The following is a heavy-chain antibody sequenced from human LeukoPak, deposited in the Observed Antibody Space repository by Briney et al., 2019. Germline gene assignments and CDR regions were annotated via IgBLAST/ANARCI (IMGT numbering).Heavy chain of an antibody. CDR3: AKHLITGVLADS. J-gene: IGHJ4*02. Sequence: PGGSLRLSCAASGFTFNNFAMRWVRQAPGKGLECVATITGSGGNTFYTDSAKGRFTISRDNSKNTLYLQMNSLRAEDTAVYYCAKHLITGVLADSWGQGTLVTVSS. D-gene: IGHD3-16*01. CDR1: GFTFNNFA. CDR2: ITGSGGNT. V-gene: IGHV3-23*01.